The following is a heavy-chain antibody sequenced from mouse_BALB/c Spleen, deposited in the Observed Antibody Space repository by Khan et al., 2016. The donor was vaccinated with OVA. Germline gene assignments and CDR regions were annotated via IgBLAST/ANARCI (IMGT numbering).Heavy chain of an antibody. CDR1: GYTFTSYV. V-gene: IGHV1S136*01. Sequence: VQLKQSGPELVKPGASVKMSCKASGYTFTSYVMHWVKQKHGLGLEWIGYSYPFNDDTKYNEKFKGKATLTSDKSSSTAYMEHSSLTSEDSAVYYGAPVGNYYVSFAYWGQGTLVTVSA. CDR2: SYPFNDDT. J-gene: IGHJ3*01. D-gene: IGHD1-1*01. CDR3: APVGNYYVSFAY.